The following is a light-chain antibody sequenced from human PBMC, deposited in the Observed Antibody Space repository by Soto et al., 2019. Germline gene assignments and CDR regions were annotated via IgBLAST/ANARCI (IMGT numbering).Light chain of an antibody. CDR1: SSDAGGYKY. CDR3: SSYTSSSTSV. J-gene: IGLJ1*01. CDR2: EVS. Sequence: LTQPASVSGSPGQSITISCTGTSSDAGGYKYVSWYQQHPGKAPKLMIYEVSNRPSGVSNRFSGSKSGNTASLTISGLQAEDEGDYYCSSYTSSSTSVFGTGTKVTVL. V-gene: IGLV2-14*01.